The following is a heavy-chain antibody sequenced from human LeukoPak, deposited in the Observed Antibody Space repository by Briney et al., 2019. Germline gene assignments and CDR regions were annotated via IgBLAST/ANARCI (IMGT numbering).Heavy chain of an antibody. V-gene: IGHV3-64D*09. J-gene: IGHJ6*02. CDR3: VRAVTREDYYYYGMDV. Sequence: PGGSLRLSCSASGFTFSTYTMHWVRQAPGKGLEYVSAISSKGGSTYYADSVKGRFTTSRDNSKNTLYLQMSNLRAEDTAVYYCVRAVTREDYYYYGMDVWGQGTTVTVSS. D-gene: IGHD4-17*01. CDR1: GFTFSTYT. CDR2: ISSKGGST.